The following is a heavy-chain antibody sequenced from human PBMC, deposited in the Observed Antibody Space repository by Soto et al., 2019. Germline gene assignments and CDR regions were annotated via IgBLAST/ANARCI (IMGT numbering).Heavy chain of an antibody. J-gene: IGHJ4*02. CDR3: ARDSDYYGDYELNYFAY. CDR2: IYHSGST. Sequence: SETLSLTCAVSGGSISSGGYSWSWIRQPPGKGLEWIGYIYHSGSTYYNPSLKSRVTISRDNAKNSLYLQMNSLRAEDTAVYYCARDSDYYGDYELNYFAYWGQGTLVTVSS. D-gene: IGHD4-17*01. V-gene: IGHV4-30-2*01. CDR1: GGSISSGGYS.